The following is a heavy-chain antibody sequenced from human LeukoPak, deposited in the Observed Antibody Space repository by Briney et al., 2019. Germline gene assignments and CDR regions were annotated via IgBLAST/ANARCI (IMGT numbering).Heavy chain of an antibody. CDR3: ARGGYSSGDDY. CDR1: GGSIGSYY. CDR2: IYYSGST. J-gene: IGHJ4*02. D-gene: IGHD6-25*01. Sequence: SETLSLTCTVSGGSIGSYYWSWIRQPPGKGLEWIRYIYYSGSTNYSPSLKSRVTISVDTSKNQFSLKLSSVTAADTAVYYCARGGYSSGDDYWGQGTLVTVSS. V-gene: IGHV4-59*01.